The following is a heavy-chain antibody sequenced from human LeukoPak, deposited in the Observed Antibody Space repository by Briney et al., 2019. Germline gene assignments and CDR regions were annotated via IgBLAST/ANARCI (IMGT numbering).Heavy chain of an antibody. D-gene: IGHD2-2*01. Sequence: SETLSLTCAVYGGSFSGYYWSWIRQPPGKGLEWIGEINHSGSTNYSPSLKSRVTISVDTSKNQFSLKLSSVTAADTAVYYCARRPYCSSTSCSSRGGRRYYYGMDVWGQGTTVTVSS. CDR3: ARRPYCSSTSCSSRGGRRYYYGMDV. CDR1: GGSFSGYY. V-gene: IGHV4-34*01. CDR2: INHSGST. J-gene: IGHJ6*02.